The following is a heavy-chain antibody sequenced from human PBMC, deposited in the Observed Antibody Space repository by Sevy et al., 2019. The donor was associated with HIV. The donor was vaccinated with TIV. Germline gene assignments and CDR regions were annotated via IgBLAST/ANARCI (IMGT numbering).Heavy chain of an antibody. CDR3: TRKGGSRPTDAFDL. J-gene: IGHJ3*01. V-gene: IGHV3-7*01. CDR1: GFAFRNYW. D-gene: IGHD3-16*01. CDR2: IKQDGTEK. Sequence: GGSLRLSCAVSGFAFRNYWMSWVRQAPGKGLEWVANIKQDGTEKNYVDSVKGRFTISRDNADNSLFLQVNSLRSEDTGIYYCTRKGGSRPTDAFDLWGQGTMVTVSS.